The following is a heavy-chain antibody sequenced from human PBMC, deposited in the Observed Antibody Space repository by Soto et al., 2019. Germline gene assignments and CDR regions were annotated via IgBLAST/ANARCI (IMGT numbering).Heavy chain of an antibody. CDR1: GGSISSYY. J-gene: IGHJ5*02. CDR3: ARGLSAFDP. D-gene: IGHD3-16*01. Sequence: PSETLSLTCTVSGGSISSYYWSWIRQPPGKGLEWIGYIYYSGSTNYNPSLKSRVTMSVDTSKNQFSLSLTSMTAADTAVYYCARGLSAFDPWGQGTLVTVSS. V-gene: IGHV4-59*12. CDR2: IYYSGST.